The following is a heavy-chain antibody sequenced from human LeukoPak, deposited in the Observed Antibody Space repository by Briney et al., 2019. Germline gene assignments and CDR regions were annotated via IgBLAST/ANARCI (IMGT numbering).Heavy chain of an antibody. CDR3: AREMFGELLYWFDY. Sequence: KPSETLSLTCAVYGGSFSGYYWSWIRQPPGKGLEWIGEINHSGSTNYNPSLKSRVTISVDTSKNQFSLKLSSVTAADTAVYYCAREMFGELLYWFDYWGQGTLVTVSS. CDR1: GGSFSGYY. D-gene: IGHD3-10*02. V-gene: IGHV4-34*01. J-gene: IGHJ4*02. CDR2: INHSGST.